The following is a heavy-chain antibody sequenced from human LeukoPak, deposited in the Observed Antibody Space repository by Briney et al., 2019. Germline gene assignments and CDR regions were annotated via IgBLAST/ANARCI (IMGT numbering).Heavy chain of an antibody. V-gene: IGHV1-8*01. D-gene: IGHD3-22*01. Sequence: ASVKVSCKASGYTFTSYDFNWVRQAPGQGPEWIGWMNPNSGTTGYAQKFQGRVTMTRNTSISTAYMELSSLRSEDTAVYYCARGGYDSSGYWGYYYYYYGMDVWGQGTTVTVSS. CDR2: MNPNSGTT. CDR1: GYTFTSYD. J-gene: IGHJ6*02. CDR3: ARGGYDSSGYWGYYYYYYGMDV.